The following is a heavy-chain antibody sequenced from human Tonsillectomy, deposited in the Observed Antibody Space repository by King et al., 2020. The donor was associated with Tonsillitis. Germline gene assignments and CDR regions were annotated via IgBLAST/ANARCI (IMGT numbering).Heavy chain of an antibody. CDR2: ITSSSSYI. Sequence: QLVQSGGGLVKPGGSLRLSCAASGFTFSSYTMNWVRQAPGKGLEWVSYITSSSSYIYYIDSVKGRFIISRDNAKNSLFLQMNSLRAEDTAVYYCARDITSGGSFDYWSQGPLVTVSS. CDR3: ARDITSGGSFDY. J-gene: IGHJ4*02. D-gene: IGHD2-15*01. CDR1: GFTFSSYT. V-gene: IGHV3-21*01.